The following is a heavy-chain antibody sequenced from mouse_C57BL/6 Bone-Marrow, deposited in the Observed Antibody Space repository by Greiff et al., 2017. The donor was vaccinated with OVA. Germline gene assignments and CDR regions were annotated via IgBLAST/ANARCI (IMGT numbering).Heavy chain of an antibody. D-gene: IGHD2-14*01. V-gene: IGHV1-18*01. Sequence: EVKVVESGPELVKPGASVKIPCKASGYTFTDYNMDWVKQSHGKSLEWIGDINPNNGGTIYNQKFKGKATLTVDKSSSTAYMELRSLTSEDTAVYYCARSPYVFDYWGQGTTLTVSS. CDR3: ARSPYVFDY. CDR1: GYTFTDYN. CDR2: INPNNGGT. J-gene: IGHJ2*01.